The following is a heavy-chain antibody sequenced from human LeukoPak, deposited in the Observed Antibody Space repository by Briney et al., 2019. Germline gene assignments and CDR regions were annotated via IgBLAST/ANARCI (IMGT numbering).Heavy chain of an antibody. D-gene: IGHD5-18*01. CDR3: ARQTGGHSYLFDY. V-gene: IGHV4-39*01. Sequence: PSETLSLTCTVSGGSISSSSYYWGWLRQPPGKGLEWIGSIYYSGSTYYNPSLKSRVTISVDTSKNQFPLKLSSVTAADTAVYYCARQTGGHSYLFDYWGQGTLVTVSS. CDR2: IYYSGST. J-gene: IGHJ4*02. CDR1: GGSISSSSYY.